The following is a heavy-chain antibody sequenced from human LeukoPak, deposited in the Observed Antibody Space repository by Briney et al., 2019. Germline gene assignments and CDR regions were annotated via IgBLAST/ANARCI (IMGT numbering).Heavy chain of an antibody. V-gene: IGHV4-38-2*02. J-gene: IGHJ4*02. CDR2: IYHSGSI. Sequence: SETLSLTCTVSGYSISSGYYWGWIRQPPGKGLEWIGSIYHSGSIYYNPSLKSRVTISVDTSKNQFSLKLSSVTAADTAVYYCARHEGRYSSSWYDYWGQGTLVTVSS. CDR3: ARHEGRYSSSWYDY. D-gene: IGHD6-13*01. CDR1: GYSISSGYY.